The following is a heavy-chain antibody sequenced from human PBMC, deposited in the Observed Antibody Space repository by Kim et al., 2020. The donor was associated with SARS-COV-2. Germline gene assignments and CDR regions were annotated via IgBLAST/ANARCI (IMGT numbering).Heavy chain of an antibody. Sequence: GGSLRLSCAASGFTFSIAWMTWVRQAPGKGLEWVGRIKRKTDGETTDYAAPVKGRFTISRDDSKNTLYLQMNGLKTEDTAVYYCTTDWDDVDVWGQGTT. V-gene: IGHV3-15*01. J-gene: IGHJ6*02. CDR2: IKRKTDGETT. D-gene: IGHD1-26*01. CDR3: TTDWDDVDV. CDR1: GFTFSIAW.